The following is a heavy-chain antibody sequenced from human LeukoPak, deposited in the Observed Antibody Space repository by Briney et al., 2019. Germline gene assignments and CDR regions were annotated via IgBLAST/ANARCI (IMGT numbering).Heavy chain of an antibody. V-gene: IGHV4-4*09. D-gene: IGHD3-10*01. Sequence: SETLTLSCTASGFTFSSYGMHWVRQPPGKGLEWIGHISDSGDTNYNPSLKSRVTISVDTSKKEFSLKLSSVTTAGSAAYYCRGGSSCATRSYFNDFFAMWGQGTPVTVSS. CDR1: GFTFSSYG. CDR3: RGGSSCATRSYFNDFFAM. CDR2: ISDSGDT. J-gene: IGHJ3*02.